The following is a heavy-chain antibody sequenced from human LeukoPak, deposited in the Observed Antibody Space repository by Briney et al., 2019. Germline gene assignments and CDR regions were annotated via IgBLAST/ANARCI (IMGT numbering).Heavy chain of an antibody. CDR2: INPKSGGT. CDR1: GYTFTGYY. Sequence: ASVKVSCKASGYTFTGYYMHWVRQTPGQGLEWMGWINPKSGGTNYAQKFQGKVTMTRDTSISTAYMELSRLRSDDTAVYYCSIIPGGYTYGDDAFDIWGQGTMVTVSS. J-gene: IGHJ3*02. D-gene: IGHD5-18*01. CDR3: SIIPGGYTYGDDAFDI. V-gene: IGHV1-2*02.